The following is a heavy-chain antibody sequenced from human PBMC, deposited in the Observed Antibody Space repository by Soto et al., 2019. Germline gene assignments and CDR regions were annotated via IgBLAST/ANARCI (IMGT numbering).Heavy chain of an antibody. Sequence: QLQLQESDSGLVKPSQTLSLTCAVSGDSISNNDYSWNWIRQPPGKGLEWIGDIYHSGGTYYNPSLNSRVTISVDRSKNQFSLTLSSVTAADTAMYYCARRLAAGNYFDYWGQGTLVTVSS. CDR3: ARRLAAGNYFDY. D-gene: IGHD3-16*01. CDR2: IYHSGGT. J-gene: IGHJ4*02. CDR1: GDSISNNDYS. V-gene: IGHV4-30-2*01.